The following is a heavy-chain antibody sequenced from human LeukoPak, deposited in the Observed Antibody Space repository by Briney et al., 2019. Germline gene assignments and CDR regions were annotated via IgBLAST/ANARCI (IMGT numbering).Heavy chain of an antibody. J-gene: IGHJ4*02. Sequence: SETLSLTCTVSGYSISSGYYWGWIRQPPGKGLEWIGSIYHSGSTYYNPSLKSRVTISVDTSKNQFSLKLSSVTAADTAVYYCARRNVDTAMEAIDYWGQGTLVTVSS. D-gene: IGHD5-18*01. V-gene: IGHV4-38-2*02. CDR1: GYSISSGYY. CDR2: IYHSGST. CDR3: ARRNVDTAMEAIDY.